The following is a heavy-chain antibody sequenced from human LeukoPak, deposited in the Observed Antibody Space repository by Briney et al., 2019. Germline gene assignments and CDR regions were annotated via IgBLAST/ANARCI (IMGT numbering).Heavy chain of an antibody. D-gene: IGHD5-12*01. J-gene: IGHJ4*02. Sequence: SGTLSLTCAVSGGSISSSNWWSWVRQPPGKGLERIGEIYHSGSTNYNPSLKSRVTISVDKSKNQFSLKLSSVTAADTAVYYCATSKWLRKTRGFDYWGQGTLVTVSS. CDR1: GGSISSSNW. CDR3: ATSKWLRKTRGFDY. V-gene: IGHV4-4*02. CDR2: IYHSGST.